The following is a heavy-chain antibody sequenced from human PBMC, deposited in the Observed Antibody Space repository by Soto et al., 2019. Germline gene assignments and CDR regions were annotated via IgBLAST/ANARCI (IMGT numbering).Heavy chain of an antibody. V-gene: IGHV1-69*13. Sequence: ASVKVSCKASGGTFSSYAISWVRQAPGQGLEWMGGIIPIFGTANYAQKFQGRVTITADESTSTAYMELSSLRSEDTAVYYCARDLNYDILTGRGVFDYWGQGTLVTVPQ. D-gene: IGHD3-9*01. CDR1: GGTFSSYA. J-gene: IGHJ4*02. CDR2: IIPIFGTA. CDR3: ARDLNYDILTGRGVFDY.